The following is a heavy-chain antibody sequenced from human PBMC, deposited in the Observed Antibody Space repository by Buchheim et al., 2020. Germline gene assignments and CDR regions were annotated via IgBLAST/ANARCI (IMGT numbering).Heavy chain of an antibody. J-gene: IGHJ5*02. CDR3: ARDPTPYCSSTSCYPRWFDP. D-gene: IGHD2-2*01. Sequence: EVQLVESGGGLVKPGGSLRLSCAASGFTFSSYSMNWVRQAPGKGLEWVSSISSSSSYIYYADPVKGRFTISRDNAKNSLYLQMNSLRAEDTAVYYCARDPTPYCSSTSCYPRWFDPWGQGTL. CDR2: ISSSSSYI. CDR1: GFTFSSYS. V-gene: IGHV3-21*01.